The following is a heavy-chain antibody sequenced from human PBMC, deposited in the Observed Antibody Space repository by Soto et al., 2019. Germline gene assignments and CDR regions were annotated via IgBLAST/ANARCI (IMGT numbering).Heavy chain of an antibody. CDR2: IGGSGRTT. D-gene: IGHD3-22*01. CDR1: AFTFNNYA. J-gene: IGHJ4*02. V-gene: IGHV3-23*01. CDR3: AKSRYSDSSGDFYDY. Sequence: GGSLRLSCAASAFTFNNYAMSWVRQAPWKGLEWVSGIGGSGRTTYYADSVKGRFTISRDNSNNTLFLQMNSLRAEDTAVYYCAKSRYSDSSGDFYDYWGQGTLVTVSS.